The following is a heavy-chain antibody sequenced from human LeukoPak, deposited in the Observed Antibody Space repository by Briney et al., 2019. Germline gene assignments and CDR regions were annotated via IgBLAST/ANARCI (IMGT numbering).Heavy chain of an antibody. CDR3: AKDGPHSGISTDFDY. CDR1: GFTFSSYG. V-gene: IGHV3-30*18. CDR2: ISYDGSNK. D-gene: IGHD1-26*01. J-gene: IGHJ4*02. Sequence: GGSLRLSCAASGFTFSSYGMHWVRQAPGKGLEWVAVISYDGSNKYYADSVKGRFTISRDNSKNTLYLQMNSLRAEDTAVYYCAKDGPHSGISTDFDYWGQGTLVTVSS.